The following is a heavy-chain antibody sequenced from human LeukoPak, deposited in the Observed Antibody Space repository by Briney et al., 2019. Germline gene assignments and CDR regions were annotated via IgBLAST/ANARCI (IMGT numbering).Heavy chain of an antibody. CDR2: ISGYNGNT. D-gene: IGHD3-10*01. J-gene: IGHJ4*02. Sequence: ASVKVSCKASGYTFTNYGIRWVRQAPGQGLERMGWISGYNGNTKYAQKLQGRVTMTTDTSTSTAYMELRSLRSDGTAVYYCARALLGLGELTPFDYWGQGTLVTVSS. CDR1: GYTFTNYG. V-gene: IGHV1-18*01. CDR3: ARALLGLGELTPFDY.